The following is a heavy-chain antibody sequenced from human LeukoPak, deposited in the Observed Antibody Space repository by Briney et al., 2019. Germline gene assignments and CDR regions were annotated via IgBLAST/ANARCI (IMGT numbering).Heavy chain of an antibody. CDR3: ARDIRYYYGMDV. CDR2: ISYDGSNK. CDR1: GFTFSSYA. Sequence: PGRSLRLSCAASGFTFSSYAMHWVRQAPGKGLEWVAVISYDGSNKYYADSVKGRFTISRDNSKNTLYLQMNSLRAEDTAVYYCARDIRYYYGMDVWGQGTTVTVSS. V-gene: IGHV3-30-3*01. J-gene: IGHJ6*02.